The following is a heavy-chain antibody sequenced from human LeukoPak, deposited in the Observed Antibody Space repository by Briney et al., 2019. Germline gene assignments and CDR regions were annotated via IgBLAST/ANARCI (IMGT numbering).Heavy chain of an antibody. CDR2: ISSSSSYI. CDR1: GFTFSSYS. CDR3: ASSQLAVADRVPDY. J-gene: IGHJ4*02. D-gene: IGHD6-19*01. V-gene: IGHV3-21*01. Sequence: GGSLRLSCAASGFTFSSYSMNWVRQAPGKGLEWVSSISSSSSYIYYADSVKGRFTISRDNAKNSLYLQMNSLRAEDTAVYYCASSQLAVADRVPDYWGQGTLVTVSS.